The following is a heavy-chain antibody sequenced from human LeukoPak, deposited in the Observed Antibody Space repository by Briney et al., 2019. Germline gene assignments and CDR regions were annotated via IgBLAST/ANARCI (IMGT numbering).Heavy chain of an antibody. D-gene: IGHD1-1*01. V-gene: IGHV1-46*01. Sequence: ASVKVSCKASGYTFTSYYMHWVRQAPGQGLEWMGIINPSGGNTNYAQKLQGRVTMTTDPSTSTAFMELRNLRSDDTAVYYCARAGRPGSRVPYYYYYYMDVWGKGTTVTVSS. J-gene: IGHJ6*03. CDR2: INPSGGNT. CDR3: ARAGRPGSRVPYYYYYYMDV. CDR1: GYTFTSYY.